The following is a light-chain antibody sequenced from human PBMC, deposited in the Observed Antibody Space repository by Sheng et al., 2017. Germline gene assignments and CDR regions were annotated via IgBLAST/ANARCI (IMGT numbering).Light chain of an antibody. V-gene: IGKV1-5*03. Sequence: DIQMTQSPSTLPASVGDRVTITCRASQSISTWLAWYQQKQGRAPKLLIYQASTLERGVASRFSGSGSGTEFTLTISSLQPDDFAIYYCQQYNSYPLTFGGGTKVEIK. J-gene: IGKJ4*01. CDR1: QSISTW. CDR2: QAS. CDR3: QQYNSYPLT.